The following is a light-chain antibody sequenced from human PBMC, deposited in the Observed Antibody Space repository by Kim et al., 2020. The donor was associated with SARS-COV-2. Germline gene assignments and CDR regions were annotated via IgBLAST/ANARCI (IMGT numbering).Light chain of an antibody. CDR3: QQYDNYPPT. V-gene: IGKV1-16*02. CDR2: DAS. J-gene: IGKJ5*01. CDR1: QDISNS. Sequence: ASVGDRGTITCRASQDISNSLDWFQQKPGKAPESLIFDASSLQSGVPSKFSGSGSGTDFTLTISSLQPEDFATYYCQQYDNYPPTFGRGTRLEIK.